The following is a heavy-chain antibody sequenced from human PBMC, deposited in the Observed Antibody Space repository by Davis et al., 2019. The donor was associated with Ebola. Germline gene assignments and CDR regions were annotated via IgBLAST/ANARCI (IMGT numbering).Heavy chain of an antibody. J-gene: IGHJ4*02. V-gene: IGHV3-48*01. CDR1: GFTFSSHT. D-gene: IGHD2-15*01. CDR2: ISSTGSTT. CDR3: AKDAATVVVLAAMDY. Sequence: PGGSLRLSCAASGFTFSSHTMNWVRQAPGKGLEWVSYISSTGSTTYYTDSVKGRFTISRDNSKNTLYLQMNSLRSEDTAVYYCAKDAATVVVLAAMDYWGQGTLVTVSS.